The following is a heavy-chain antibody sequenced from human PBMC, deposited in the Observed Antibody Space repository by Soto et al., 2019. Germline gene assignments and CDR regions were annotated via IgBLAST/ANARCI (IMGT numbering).Heavy chain of an antibody. CDR3: ATMGTPATGLYYFDY. CDR2: ISYSGST. D-gene: IGHD5-18*01. J-gene: IGHJ4*02. V-gene: IGHV4-30-4*01. Sequence: SETHSLTCTVSGGSISSGNYYWSWIRQPPGKGLEWIGFISYSGSTYYSLSLKSRVTISVDTSKNQFSLNLSFVTAADTAVYYCATMGTPATGLYYFDYWGQGTLVTVSS. CDR1: GGSISSGNYY.